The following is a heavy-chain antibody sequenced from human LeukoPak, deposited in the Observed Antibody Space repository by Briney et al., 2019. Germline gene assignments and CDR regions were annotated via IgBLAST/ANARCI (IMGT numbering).Heavy chain of an antibody. J-gene: IGHJ1*01. Sequence: SETLSLTCAVYGGSFSGYYWSWIRQPPGKGLEWIGEINHSGSTNYNPSLKSRVTISVDTSKNQFSLKLSSVTAADTAVYYCARGLRWWPQHWGQGTLVTVSS. CDR2: INHSGST. V-gene: IGHV4-34*01. CDR1: GGSFSGYY. D-gene: IGHD4-23*01. CDR3: ARGLRWWPQH.